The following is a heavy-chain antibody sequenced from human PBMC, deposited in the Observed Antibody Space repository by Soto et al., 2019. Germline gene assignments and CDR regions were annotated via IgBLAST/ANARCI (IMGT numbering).Heavy chain of an antibody. V-gene: IGHV3-23*01. CDR1: GFTFRSYA. CDR2: LSGSGGST. D-gene: IGHD6-6*01. CDR3: ARRFGSSLHYFEY. J-gene: IGHJ4*02. Sequence: EVQLLESGGGLVQPGGSLRLSCAASGFTFRSYAMSWVRQAPGKGLEWVSALSGSGGSTYYADSVKGRFTISRDNSKNTLYLQMNRLRAEDTAVYYCARRFGSSLHYFEYWCQGTMVTVYS.